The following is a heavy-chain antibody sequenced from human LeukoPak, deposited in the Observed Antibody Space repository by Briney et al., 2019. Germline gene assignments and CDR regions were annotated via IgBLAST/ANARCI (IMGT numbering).Heavy chain of an antibody. V-gene: IGHV3-30*04. J-gene: IGHJ4*02. CDR3: ARGPSGNHNT. CDR1: GFTFSSYA. Sequence: GGSLRLSCAASGFTFSSYAMHWVRQAPGKGLEWVAVISYDGSNKYYADSVKGRFTISRDNSKNTLYLQMNSLRAEDTAVYYCARGPSGNHNTGGQGTLVTVSS. CDR2: ISYDGSNK. D-gene: IGHD5-12*01.